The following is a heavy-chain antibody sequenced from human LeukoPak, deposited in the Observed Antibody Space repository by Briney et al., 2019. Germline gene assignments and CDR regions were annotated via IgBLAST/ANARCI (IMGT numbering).Heavy chain of an antibody. Sequence: SETLSLTCTVSGGSISSYYWSWIRQPPGKGLEWIGYIYYSGSTNYNPSLKSRVTISVDTSKNQFSLKLSSVTAADTAVYYCARVRYPLYGDYWRRPTKYPPSQFDYWGQGTLVTVSS. CDR1: GGSISSYY. CDR2: IYYSGST. CDR3: ARVRYPLYGDYWRRPTKYPPSQFDY. D-gene: IGHD4-17*01. V-gene: IGHV4-59*01. J-gene: IGHJ4*02.